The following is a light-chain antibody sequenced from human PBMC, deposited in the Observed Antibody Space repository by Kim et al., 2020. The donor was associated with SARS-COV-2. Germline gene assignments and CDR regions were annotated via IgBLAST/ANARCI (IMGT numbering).Light chain of an antibody. J-gene: IGKJ4*01. Sequence: VYPGERATVSCRASQSVSVNLAWYQQRPGQPPRLLIYDASTRATSIPARFSGRGSGTEFVLTITSLQSEDFAVYYCQQYNNWPLTFGGGTKVDIK. CDR1: QSVSVN. V-gene: IGKV3-15*01. CDR3: QQYNNWPLT. CDR2: DAS.